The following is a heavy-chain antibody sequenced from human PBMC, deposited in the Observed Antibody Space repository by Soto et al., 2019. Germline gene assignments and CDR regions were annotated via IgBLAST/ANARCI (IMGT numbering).Heavy chain of an antibody. V-gene: IGHV3-23*01. Sequence: GGSLRLSCAASGFTFSSYAMSWVRQDPGKGLEWVSAISGSGGSTYYADSVKGRFTISRDNSKNTLYLQMNSLRAEDTAVYYCAKALYYYGSGSLPFDYWGQGTLVTVSS. CDR1: GFTFSSYA. D-gene: IGHD3-10*01. CDR3: AKALYYYGSGSLPFDY. CDR2: ISGSGGST. J-gene: IGHJ4*02.